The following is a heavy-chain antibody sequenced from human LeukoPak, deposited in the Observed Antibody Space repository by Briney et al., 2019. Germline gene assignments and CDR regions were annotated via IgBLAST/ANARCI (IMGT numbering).Heavy chain of an antibody. CDR1: GFTLISYW. V-gene: IGHV3-7*01. Sequence: GGSLRLSCAASGFTLISYWMSWVRQAPGKGLEWVANIKQDGSEKYYVDSVRGRFTISRDNAKNSLYLQMDSLRAEDTAVYYCARDQTPFVWGQGTLVTVSS. CDR2: IKQDGSEK. CDR3: ARDQTPFV. J-gene: IGHJ4*02.